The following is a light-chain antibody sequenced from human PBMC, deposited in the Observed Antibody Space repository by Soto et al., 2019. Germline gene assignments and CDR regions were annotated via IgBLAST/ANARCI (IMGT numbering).Light chain of an antibody. V-gene: IGLV2-14*01. J-gene: IGLJ1*01. Sequence: QSVLTQPGSVYGSPGQSITISCTGTSSDVGGYNYVSWYQQHPGKAPKLMIYDVSNRPSGVSNRFSGSKSGNTASLTISGLQAEDEADYYCSSYTSSSTLYVFGTGTKVTVL. CDR3: SSYTSSSTLYV. CDR2: DVS. CDR1: SSDVGGYNY.